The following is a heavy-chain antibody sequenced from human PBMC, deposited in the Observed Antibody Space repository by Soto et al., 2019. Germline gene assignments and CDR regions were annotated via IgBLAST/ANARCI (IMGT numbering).Heavy chain of an antibody. D-gene: IGHD3-10*01. CDR3: ARAAEFGELPPEEPAGYYMDV. J-gene: IGHJ6*03. Sequence: SETLSLTCTVSGGSISSYYWSWIRQPPGKGLEWIGYIYYSGSTNYNPSLKSRVTISVDTSKNQFSLKLSSVTAADTAVYYCARAAEFGELPPEEPAGYYMDVWGKGTTVTVSS. CDR1: GGSISSYY. V-gene: IGHV4-59*01. CDR2: IYYSGST.